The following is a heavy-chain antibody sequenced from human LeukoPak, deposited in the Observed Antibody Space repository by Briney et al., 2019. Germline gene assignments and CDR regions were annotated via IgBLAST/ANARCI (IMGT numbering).Heavy chain of an antibody. J-gene: IGHJ1*01. CDR1: GFTVSSNY. Sequence: GGSLRLSCAASGFTVSSNYMSWVRQAPGKGLEWVSVIYSGGSTYYADSVKGRFTISRDNSKNTLYLQMNSLRAEDTAVYYCARDYYDSSGYYYAYFQHWGQGTLVTVSS. V-gene: IGHV3-53*01. CDR2: IYSGGST. D-gene: IGHD3-22*01. CDR3: ARDYYDSSGYYYAYFQH.